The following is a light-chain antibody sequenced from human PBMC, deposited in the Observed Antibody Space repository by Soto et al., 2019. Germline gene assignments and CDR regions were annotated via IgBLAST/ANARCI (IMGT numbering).Light chain of an antibody. CDR2: RAS. V-gene: IGKV1-5*03. CDR3: LQYVTYPYT. Sequence: DIQMTQSPSTLSASVGDMVTITCRASKSVSQELAWYQQKPGKAPKHLIYRASLLESGVPSRFSGSGSGAEFTLTISSLQPDDFAVYYCLQYVTYPYTFGGGTRVEI. J-gene: IGKJ4*01. CDR1: KSVSQE.